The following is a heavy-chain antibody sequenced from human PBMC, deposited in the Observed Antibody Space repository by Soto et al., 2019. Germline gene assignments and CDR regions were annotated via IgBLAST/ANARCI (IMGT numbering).Heavy chain of an antibody. D-gene: IGHD4-4*01. CDR1: GFTFSSYG. J-gene: IGHJ4*02. CDR2: ISYDGSNK. CDR3: AKDTEKGNDYSNYAEAGIDY. Sequence: GESLKISCAASGFTFSSYGMHWVRQAPGKGLEWVAVISYDGSNKYYADSVKGRFTISRDNSKNTLYLQMNSLRAEDTAVYYCAKDTEKGNDYSNYAEAGIDYWGQGTLVTVSS. V-gene: IGHV3-30*18.